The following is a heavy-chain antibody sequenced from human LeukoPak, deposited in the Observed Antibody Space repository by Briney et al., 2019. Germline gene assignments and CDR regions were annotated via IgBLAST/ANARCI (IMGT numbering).Heavy chain of an antibody. D-gene: IGHD6-19*01. J-gene: IGHJ4*02. Sequence: PSETLSLTCTVSGGSISSYYWSWIRQPPGRGLEWIGNIYYSGSTNYNPSLKSRVTISVDTSKNQFSLKLSSVTAADMAVYYCARGGWYLYYWGQGTLVTVSS. CDR3: ARGGWYLYY. CDR2: IYYSGST. CDR1: GGSISSYY. V-gene: IGHV4-59*01.